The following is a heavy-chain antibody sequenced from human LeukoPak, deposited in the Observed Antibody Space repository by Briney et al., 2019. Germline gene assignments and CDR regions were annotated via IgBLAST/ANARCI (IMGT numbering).Heavy chain of an antibody. CDR1: GYTFTSYY. D-gene: IGHD1-26*01. J-gene: IGHJ6*03. CDR3: ARDANLIWWWGGSYSAYYYMDV. V-gene: IGHV1-46*01. CDR2: INPSGGST. Sequence: GASVKVSCRASGYTFTSYYMHWVRQAPGQGLEWMGIINPSGGSTSYAQKFQGRVTMTRDMSTSTVYMGLSSLRSEDTAVYYCARDANLIWWWGGSYSAYYYMDVWGKGTTVTVSS.